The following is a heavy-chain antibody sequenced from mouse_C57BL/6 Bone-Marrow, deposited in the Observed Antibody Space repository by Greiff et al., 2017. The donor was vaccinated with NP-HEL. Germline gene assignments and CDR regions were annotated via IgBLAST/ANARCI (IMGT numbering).Heavy chain of an antibody. D-gene: IGHD1-1*01. CDR2: ISDGGSYT. CDR3: ARGRIYYYGLYYFDY. Sequence: EVQGVESGGGLVKPGGSLKLSCAASGFTFSSYAMSWVRQTPEKRLEWVATISDGGSYTYYPDNVKGRFTISRDNAKNNLYLQMSHLKSEDTAMYYCARGRIYYYGLYYFDYWGQGTTLTVSS. V-gene: IGHV5-4*01. CDR1: GFTFSSYA. J-gene: IGHJ2*01.